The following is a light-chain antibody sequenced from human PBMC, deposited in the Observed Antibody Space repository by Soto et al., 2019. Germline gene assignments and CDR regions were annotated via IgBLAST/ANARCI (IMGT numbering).Light chain of an antibody. CDR1: SSDVGGYNY. V-gene: IGLV2-14*01. Sequence: QSALTQPASVSGSPGQSITISCTGTSSDVGGYNYVSWYQQHPGKAPTLMIYDVSNRPSGVSNRFSGSKSGNTASLTISGLQAEDEAEYYCSSYTSSSTLEVFGTGTKLTVL. J-gene: IGLJ1*01. CDR3: SSYTSSSTLEV. CDR2: DVS.